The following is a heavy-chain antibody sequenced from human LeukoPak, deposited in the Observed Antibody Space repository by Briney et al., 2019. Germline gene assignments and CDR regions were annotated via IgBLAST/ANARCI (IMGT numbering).Heavy chain of an antibody. Sequence: SVKVSCKASGGTFSSYAISWVRQAPGQGLEWMGRIIPILGIANYAQKLQGRVTMTTDTSTSTAYMELRSLRSDDTAVYYCAREGYYDKGAFDIWGQGTMVTVSS. V-gene: IGHV1-69*04. CDR2: IIPILGIA. CDR3: AREGYYDKGAFDI. J-gene: IGHJ3*02. CDR1: GGTFSSYA. D-gene: IGHD3-22*01.